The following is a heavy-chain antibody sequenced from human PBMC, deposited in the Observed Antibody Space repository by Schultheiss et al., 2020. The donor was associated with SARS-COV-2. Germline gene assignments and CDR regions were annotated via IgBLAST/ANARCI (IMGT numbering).Heavy chain of an antibody. D-gene: IGHD6-19*01. CDR3: ARDPPRIAVDQGAFDY. V-gene: IGHV1-46*01. CDR2: INPSGGST. Sequence: GESLKISCKASGYTFTSYYMHWVRQAPGQGLEWMGIINPSGGSTSYAQKFQGRVTMTRDTSTSTVYMELSSLRSEDTAVYYCARDPPRIAVDQGAFDYWGQGTLVTVSS. CDR1: GYTFTSYY. J-gene: IGHJ4*02.